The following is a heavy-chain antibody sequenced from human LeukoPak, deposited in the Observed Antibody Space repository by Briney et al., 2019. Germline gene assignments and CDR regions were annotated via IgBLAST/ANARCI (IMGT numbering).Heavy chain of an antibody. D-gene: IGHD3-22*01. CDR3: ARLEDYSNSVGDYTTFFLDY. Sequence: GGSLRLSCAASGFSFSLYWMSWVRQAPGKGLEWVAKMNQEGSEKYYVDSVKGRFTISRDKNSVYLQSNNLRAEDTAVYYCARLEDYSNSVGDYTTFFLDYWGQGTLVTVSS. CDR2: MNQEGSEK. J-gene: IGHJ4*02. CDR1: GFSFSLYW. V-gene: IGHV3-7*01.